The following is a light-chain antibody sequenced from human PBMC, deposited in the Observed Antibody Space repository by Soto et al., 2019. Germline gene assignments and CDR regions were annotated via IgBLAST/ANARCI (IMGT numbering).Light chain of an antibody. CDR3: CSYAGSDFVV. Sequence: QSALTQPRSVSGSPGQSVTISCTGTSNYFGNYNYVSWYQLRPGKAPKLIIYDVSERPSGVPDRFSGSKSGNTASLTISGLQDEDEADYYCCSYAGSDFVVFGGGTKLTVL. CDR2: DVS. CDR1: SNYFGNYNY. J-gene: IGLJ2*01. V-gene: IGLV2-11*01.